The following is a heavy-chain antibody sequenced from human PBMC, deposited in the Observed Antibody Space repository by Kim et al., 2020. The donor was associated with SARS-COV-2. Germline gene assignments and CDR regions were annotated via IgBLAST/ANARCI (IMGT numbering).Heavy chain of an antibody. D-gene: IGHD5-18*01. Sequence: GVSLRLSCAASGFTFRSYAMNWVRQAPGKGLEWVSSISSSGTYIYYADSVKGRFTISRDNAKNSLYLQMNSLRAEDTAVFYCARGNGYAGRFDPWGQGTL. CDR2: ISSSGTYI. J-gene: IGHJ5*02. CDR3: ARGNGYAGRFDP. CDR1: GFTFRSYA. V-gene: IGHV3-21*01.